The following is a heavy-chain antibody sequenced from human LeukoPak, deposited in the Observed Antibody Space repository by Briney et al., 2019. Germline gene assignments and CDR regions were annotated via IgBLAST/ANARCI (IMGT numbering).Heavy chain of an antibody. CDR3: ARGSCSGGSCYSSDWFDP. D-gene: IGHD2-15*01. J-gene: IGHJ5*02. CDR1: GYTFTSYY. V-gene: IGHV1-46*01. Sequence: ASVKVSCKTSGYTFTSYYMHWVRQAPGQGLEWMGIINPSGGSTSYAQKFQGRVTMTRDTSISTAYMELSRLRSDDTAVYYCARGSCSGGSCYSSDWFDPWGQGTLVTVSS. CDR2: INPSGGST.